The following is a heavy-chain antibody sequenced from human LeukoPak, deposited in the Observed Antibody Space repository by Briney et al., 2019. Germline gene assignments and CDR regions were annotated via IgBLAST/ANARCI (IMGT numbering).Heavy chain of an antibody. CDR1: GYTLTNYA. Sequence: ASVKVPCKTSGYTLTNYAINWLRQAPGQALEWMGWISPYSGNTNYAQKLQARVTMTTDTSTSTAYMELRRLRSDDTAVYYCARDPSGRGTFDYWGQGTLVTVSS. J-gene: IGHJ4*02. CDR2: ISPYSGNT. CDR3: ARDPSGRGTFDY. V-gene: IGHV1-18*01. D-gene: IGHD1-1*01.